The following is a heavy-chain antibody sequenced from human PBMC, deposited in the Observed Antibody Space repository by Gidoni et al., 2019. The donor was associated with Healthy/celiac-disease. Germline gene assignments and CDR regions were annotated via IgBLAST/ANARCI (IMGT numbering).Heavy chain of an antibody. CDR1: GFTFDDYA. CDR2: ISWNSGSI. J-gene: IGHJ4*02. Sequence: EVQLVESGGGLVQPGRSLRLSCPASGFTFDDYAMHWVRQAPGKGLEWVSGISWNSGSIGYADSVKGRFTISRDNAKNSLYLQMNSLRAEDTALYYCAKDKRDGLYYFDYWGQGTLVTVSS. V-gene: IGHV3-9*01. CDR3: AKDKRDGLYYFDY.